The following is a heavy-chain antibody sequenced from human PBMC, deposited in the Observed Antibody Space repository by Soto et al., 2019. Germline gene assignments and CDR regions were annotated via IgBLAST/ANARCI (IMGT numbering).Heavy chain of an antibody. CDR3: ARATAYCSGGSCYNPFRAFDI. J-gene: IGHJ3*02. D-gene: IGHD2-15*01. V-gene: IGHV3-53*04. Sequence: GGSLRLSCAASGFTVSSNYMSWVRQAPGKGLEWVSVIYSGGSTYYADSVKGRFTISRHNSKNTLYLQMNSLRAEDTAVYYCARATAYCSGGSCYNPFRAFDIWGQGTMVTVSS. CDR2: IYSGGST. CDR1: GFTVSSNY.